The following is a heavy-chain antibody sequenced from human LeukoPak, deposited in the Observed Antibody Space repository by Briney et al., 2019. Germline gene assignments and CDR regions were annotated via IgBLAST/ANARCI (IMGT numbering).Heavy chain of an antibody. Sequence: SETLSLTCSVSGGSISSGSYYWSWIRQPAGKGLEWIGRIYISGSTNYNPSLKSRVTISVDTSKNQFSQELSSVTAADTAVYYCARGPGMQRLVLDYWGQGTLVTVSS. CDR2: IYISGST. J-gene: IGHJ4*02. CDR3: ARGPGMQRLVLDY. V-gene: IGHV4-61*02. CDR1: GGSISSGSYY. D-gene: IGHD6-13*01.